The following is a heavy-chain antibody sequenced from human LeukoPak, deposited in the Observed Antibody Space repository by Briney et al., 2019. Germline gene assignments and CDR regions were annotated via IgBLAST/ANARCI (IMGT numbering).Heavy chain of an antibody. V-gene: IGHV3-9*01. CDR3: AKDMGINDSSGYYYVARAFDI. Sequence: GGSLRLSCAASGFTFDDYAMHWVRQAPGKGLEWVSGISWNSGSIGYADSVKSRFTISRDNAKNSLYLQMNGLRAEGTALYYCAKDMGINDSSGYYYVARAFDIWGQGTMVTVSS. CDR2: ISWNSGSI. CDR1: GFTFDDYA. D-gene: IGHD3-22*01. J-gene: IGHJ3*02.